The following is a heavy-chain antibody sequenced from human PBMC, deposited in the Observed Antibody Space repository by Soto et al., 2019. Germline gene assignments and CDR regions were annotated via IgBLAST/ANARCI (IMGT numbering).Heavy chain of an antibody. Sequence: PSETLSLTCAVSGGAISSGGYSWSWIRQPPGKGLEWIGYIYHSWSTHYNPSLKSRVTISVDRSKNQFSLKLSSVTAADTAVYYFSGSGYYHNSGMDVWGNCTTVTVSS. CDR2: IYHSWST. V-gene: IGHV4-30-2*01. J-gene: IGHJ6*04. CDR3: SGSGYYHNSGMDV. CDR1: GGAISSGGYS. D-gene: IGHD3-3*01.